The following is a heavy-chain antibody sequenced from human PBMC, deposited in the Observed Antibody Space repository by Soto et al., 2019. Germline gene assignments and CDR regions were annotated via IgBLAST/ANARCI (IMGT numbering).Heavy chain of an antibody. J-gene: IGHJ6*02. CDR1: GYTFTSYD. Sequence: ASVKVSCKASGYTFTSYDINCVRQATGQGLEWMGWMNPNSGNTGYAQKFQGRVTMTRNTSISTAYMELSSLRSEDTAVYYCARGVRGSGSYYIYYYYYGKDVWGQGTTVTVSS. V-gene: IGHV1-8*01. D-gene: IGHD3-10*01. CDR2: MNPNSGNT. CDR3: ARGVRGSGSYYIYYYYYGKDV.